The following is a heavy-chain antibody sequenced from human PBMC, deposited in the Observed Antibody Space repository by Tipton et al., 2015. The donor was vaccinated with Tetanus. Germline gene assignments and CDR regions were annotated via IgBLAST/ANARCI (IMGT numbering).Heavy chain of an antibody. CDR3: AGAPPRYYGSGSYYDASVGRRWFDP. J-gene: IGHJ5*02. CDR1: GYTFTGYY. D-gene: IGHD3-10*01. CDR2: INPNSGGT. V-gene: IGHV1-2*02. Sequence: QVQLVQSGAEVKKPGASVKVSCKASGYTFTGYYMHWVRQAPGQGLEWMGWINPNSGGTNYAQKFPGRVTMTRDTSISTAYMELSRLRSDDTAVYYCAGAPPRYYGSGSYYDASVGRRWFDPWGQGTLVTVSS.